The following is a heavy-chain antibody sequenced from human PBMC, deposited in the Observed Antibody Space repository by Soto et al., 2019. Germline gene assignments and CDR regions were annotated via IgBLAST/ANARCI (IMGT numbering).Heavy chain of an antibody. V-gene: IGHV2-5*02. CDR1: GCSLSTSGVG. CDR3: AQARHPYYYFGMDV. Sequence: QITLKESGPTLVKPTQTLTLTCTFSGCSLSTSGVGLGGIRQPPGKALAWLALIYWDDGKRYSPSLKSRLTFPKDPSKNQLVLTLTNMDHVYPSTYYCAQARHPYYYFGMDVWGQWTTVTVSS. J-gene: IGHJ6*02. CDR2: IYWDDGK.